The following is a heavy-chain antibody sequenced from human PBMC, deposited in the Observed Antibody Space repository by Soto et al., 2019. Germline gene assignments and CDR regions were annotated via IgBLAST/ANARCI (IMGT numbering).Heavy chain of an antibody. CDR2: IYYSRST. J-gene: IGHJ5*02. CDR3: ARMLDKVGIAAAGMFDL. CDR1: GGSISSYY. Sequence: SETLSLTCTVSGGSISSYYWSWIRKNPGKGQERIRNIYYSRSTNYNPSHKSRVNISVDTSKNQFSLKPSSVTAQDTAVYYCARMLDKVGIAAAGMFDLWGQGTLVTVSS. V-gene: IGHV4-59*01. D-gene: IGHD6-13*01.